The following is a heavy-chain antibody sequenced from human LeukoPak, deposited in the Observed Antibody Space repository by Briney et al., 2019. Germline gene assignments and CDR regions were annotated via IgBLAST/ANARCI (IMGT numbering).Heavy chain of an antibody. Sequence: GASVKVSCKASGGTFSSYAISWVRQAPGQGLEWRGRSIPILGIANYAQKFQGRVTITADKSTSTAYMELSSLRSEHTAVYYCATPGPLWFGEPSVGMDVWGQGTTVTVSS. CDR2: SIPILGIA. D-gene: IGHD3-10*01. J-gene: IGHJ6*02. V-gene: IGHV1-69*04. CDR3: ATPGPLWFGEPSVGMDV. CDR1: GGTFSSYA.